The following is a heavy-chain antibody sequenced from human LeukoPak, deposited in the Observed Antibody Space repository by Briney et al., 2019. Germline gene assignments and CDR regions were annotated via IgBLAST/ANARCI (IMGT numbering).Heavy chain of an antibody. V-gene: IGHV4-4*07. Sequence: SETLSLTCTVSGGSISSYYWSWIRQPAGKGLEWIGRIYTSGSTNYNPSLKSRVTMSVDTSKNQFSLKLSSVTAADTAVYYCARGPREQLILYYYYGMDVWGQGTTVTVSS. CDR3: ARGPREQLILYYYYGMDV. J-gene: IGHJ6*02. D-gene: IGHD6-13*01. CDR1: GGSISSYY. CDR2: IYTSGST.